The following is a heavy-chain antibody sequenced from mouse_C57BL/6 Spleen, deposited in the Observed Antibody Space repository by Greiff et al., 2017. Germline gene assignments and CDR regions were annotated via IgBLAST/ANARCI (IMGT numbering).Heavy chain of an antibody. D-gene: IGHD1-2*01. J-gene: IGHJ4*01. CDR2: ISSGSSTI. CDR1: GFTFSDYG. V-gene: IGHV5-17*01. Sequence: EVHLVESGGGLVKPGGSLKLSCAASGFTFSDYGMHWVRQAPEKGLEWVAYISSGSSTIYYADTVKGRFTIARDNAKNPLFLQMTSLRSEDTAMYYFARGPAGGAMDYWGQGTSVTVSS. CDR3: ARGPAGGAMDY.